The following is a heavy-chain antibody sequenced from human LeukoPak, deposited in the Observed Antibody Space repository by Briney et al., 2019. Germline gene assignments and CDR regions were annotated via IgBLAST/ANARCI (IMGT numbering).Heavy chain of an antibody. Sequence: GGSLRLSCAASGFTFSSYSMSWVRQALGKGLEWVSAISSDSSYIYYADSMRGRFTISRDNAKKSLFLQMNSLRVADTAVYYCARVRYSPSRNGIDWWGQGTLVTVSS. CDR1: GFTFSSYS. J-gene: IGHJ4*02. CDR2: ISSDSSYI. CDR3: ARVRYSPSRNGIDW. V-gene: IGHV3-21*01. D-gene: IGHD5-12*01.